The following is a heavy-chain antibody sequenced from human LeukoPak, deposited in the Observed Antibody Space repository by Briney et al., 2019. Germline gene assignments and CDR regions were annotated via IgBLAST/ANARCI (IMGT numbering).Heavy chain of an antibody. Sequence: GGSLRLSCAASGFTFRSYGMHWVRQAPGKGLEWVAGISYDGDNEYYADSVKGRFTISRDNSRNMLHLQMNSLRPDETAVYYCAKVRNAWLRSRLENPYDYWGQGTLVTVSS. J-gene: IGHJ4*02. CDR2: ISYDGDNE. V-gene: IGHV3-30*18. D-gene: IGHD5-12*01. CDR3: AKVRNAWLRSRLENPYDY. CDR1: GFTFRSYG.